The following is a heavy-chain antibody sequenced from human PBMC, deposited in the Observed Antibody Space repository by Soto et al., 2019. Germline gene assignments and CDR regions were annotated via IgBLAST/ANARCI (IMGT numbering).Heavy chain of an antibody. V-gene: IGHV3-74*01. J-gene: IGHJ4*02. CDR2: INSDGSST. CDR1: GFTFSSYW. D-gene: IGHD2-15*01. CDR3: ARDQGYCSGGSCYVAGY. Sequence: EVQLVESGGGLVQPGGSLRLSCAASGFTFSSYWMHWVRQAPGKGLVWVSRINSDGSSTGYADSVMGRFTISRDNAKNKLYRQMNSLRAEDTAVYYCARDQGYCSGGSCYVAGYWGQGTLVTVSS.